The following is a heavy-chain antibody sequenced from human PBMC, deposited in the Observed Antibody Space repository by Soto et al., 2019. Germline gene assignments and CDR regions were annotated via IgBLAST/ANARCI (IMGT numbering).Heavy chain of an antibody. J-gene: IGHJ4*02. V-gene: IGHV5-51*01. Sequence: PGESLKISCKGSGYSFTSYWIGWVRQMPGKGLEWMGIIYPGDSDTRYSPSFQGQVTISADKSISTAYLQWSSLKASDTAMYYCARQGGNPYYYDSSGYPFDYWGQGTLVTVSS. CDR3: ARQGGNPYYYDSSGYPFDY. CDR2: IYPGDSDT. CDR1: GYSFTSYW. D-gene: IGHD3-22*01.